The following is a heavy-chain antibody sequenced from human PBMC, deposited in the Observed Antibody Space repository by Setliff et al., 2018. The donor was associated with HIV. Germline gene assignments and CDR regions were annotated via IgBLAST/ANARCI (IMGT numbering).Heavy chain of an antibody. Sequence: KPSETLSLTCAVYGGSFSGYYWSWIRQSPGKGLEWIGKINHGGSTNYSPSLKSRVTMSIDTSKNQFSLKLSTVTAADTAVYYCASDYSSRHDAFDIWGQGTVVTVSS. V-gene: IGHV4-34*01. CDR3: ASDYSSRHDAFDI. CDR2: INHGGST. D-gene: IGHD6-13*01. CDR1: GGSFSGYY. J-gene: IGHJ3*02.